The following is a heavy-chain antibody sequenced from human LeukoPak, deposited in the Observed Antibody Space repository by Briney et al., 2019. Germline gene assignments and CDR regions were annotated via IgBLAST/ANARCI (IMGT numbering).Heavy chain of an antibody. CDR2: INPNSGGT. V-gene: IGHV1-2*02. J-gene: IGHJ6*03. Sequence: GASVKVSCKASGYTFAGYYMHWVRQAPGQGLEWMGWINPNSGGTNYAQKFQGRVTMTRDTSISTAYMELSRLRSDDTAMYYCARVVRFHYYMDVWGKGTTVTVSS. CDR1: GYTFAGYY. CDR3: ARVVRFHYYMDV. D-gene: IGHD3-3*01.